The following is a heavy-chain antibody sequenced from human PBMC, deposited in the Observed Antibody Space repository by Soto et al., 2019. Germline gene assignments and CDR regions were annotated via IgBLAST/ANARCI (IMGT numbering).Heavy chain of an antibody. D-gene: IGHD2-15*01. CDR1: GVTFSSYS. CDR2: IIPIFGTA. V-gene: IGHV1-69*13. Sequence: ASVKVSCKASGVTFSSYSISWVRQAPGQGQEWMGGIIPIFGTANYAQKFQGRVTITADESSSTANMELSSLRSEDTAVYYFARTRVVVSAYPYYYGTDVWGQGTTVTVSS. J-gene: IGHJ6*02. CDR3: ARTRVVVSAYPYYYGTDV.